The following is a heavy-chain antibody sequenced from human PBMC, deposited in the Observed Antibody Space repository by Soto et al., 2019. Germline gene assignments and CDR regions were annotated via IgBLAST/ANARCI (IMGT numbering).Heavy chain of an antibody. CDR2: IWYDGSNK. V-gene: IGHV3-33*01. J-gene: IGHJ6*03. CDR1: GFTFSSYG. D-gene: IGHD3-3*01. Sequence: PGGSLRLSSAASGFTFSSYGMHWVRQAPGKGLEWVAVIWYDGSNKYYADSVKGRFTISRDNSKNTLYLQMNSLRAEDTAVYYCAREGLRPNYYYYYYMDVWGKGTTVTVSS. CDR3: AREGLRPNYYYYYYMDV.